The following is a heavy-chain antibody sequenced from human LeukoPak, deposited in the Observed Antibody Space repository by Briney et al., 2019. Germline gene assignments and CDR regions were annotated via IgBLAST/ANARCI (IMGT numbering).Heavy chain of an antibody. CDR2: IIPIFGTA. V-gene: IGHV1-69*13. J-gene: IGHJ6*03. Sequence: SVKVSCKASGGTFSSYAISWVRQAPGQGLEWMGGIIPIFGTANYAQKFQGRVTITADESTSTAYMELSSLRSEDTAVYYCASRKDYYYYYMDVWGKGTTVTVSS. CDR1: GGTFSSYA. CDR3: ASRKDYYYYYMDV.